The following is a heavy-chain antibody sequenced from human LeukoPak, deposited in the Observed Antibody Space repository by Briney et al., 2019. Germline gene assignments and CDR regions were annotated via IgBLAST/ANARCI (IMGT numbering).Heavy chain of an antibody. Sequence: PSDTLSLTCTVSGGSISSYHWNWIRQPPGKGLEWLGYIFSTWSTNYNPSLKSRVTISLDTSKSQFSLRLTSVAAADAAVYYCARRYGSGSYDKFDYWGQGTLVTVSS. CDR1: GGSISSYH. CDR2: IFSTWST. D-gene: IGHD3-10*01. CDR3: ARRYGSGSYDKFDY. J-gene: IGHJ4*02. V-gene: IGHV4-59*08.